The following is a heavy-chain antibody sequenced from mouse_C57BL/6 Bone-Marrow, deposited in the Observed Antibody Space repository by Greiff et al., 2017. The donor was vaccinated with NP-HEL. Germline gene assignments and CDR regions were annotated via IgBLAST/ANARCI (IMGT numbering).Heavy chain of an antibody. D-gene: IGHD1-1*01. CDR3: AKRGYGSPYFDY. CDR2: IDPSDSYT. Sequence: VQLKQPGAELVRPGTSVKLSCKASGYTFTSYWMHWVKQRPGQGLEWIGVIDPSDSYTNYNQKFKGKATLTVDTSSSTAYMQLSSLTSEDSAVYYCAKRGYGSPYFDYWGQGTTLTVSS. J-gene: IGHJ2*01. CDR1: GYTFTSYW. V-gene: IGHV1-59*01.